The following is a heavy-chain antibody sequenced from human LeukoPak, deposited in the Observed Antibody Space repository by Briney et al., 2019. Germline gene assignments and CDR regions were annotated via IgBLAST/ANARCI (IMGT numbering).Heavy chain of an antibody. CDR2: IFHSGST. D-gene: IGHD5-12*01. J-gene: IGHJ4*02. CDR3: ARVDIVATNYFDY. V-gene: IGHV4-30-2*01. CDR1: GRSISSGGYS. Sequence: PSQTLSLTCAVSGRSISSGGYSWSSIRQPPGKIPEWIGYIFHSGSTYYNPSLKSRVTISVDRSKNQFSLKLSSVTAADTAVYYCARVDIVATNYFDYWGQGTLVTVSS.